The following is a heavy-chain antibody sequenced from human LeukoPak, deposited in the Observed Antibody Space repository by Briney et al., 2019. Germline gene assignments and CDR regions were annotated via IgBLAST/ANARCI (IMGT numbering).Heavy chain of an antibody. V-gene: IGHV1-18*03. J-gene: IGHJ3*02. CDR3: ARDPPESATISAFDI. CDR1: GYSFTSYG. Sequence: ASVKVSCKAFGYSFTSYGIPWVRPAPGQGLAWMGWTSSHTGQTNYVQKFKGRVAMSADPSTNTAYMELRSLTSDDMAIYYCARDPPESATISAFDIWGQRTMVTVSS. CDR2: TSSHTGQT. D-gene: IGHD2-21*01.